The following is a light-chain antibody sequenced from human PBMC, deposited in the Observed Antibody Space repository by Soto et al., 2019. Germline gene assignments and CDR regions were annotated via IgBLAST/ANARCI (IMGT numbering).Light chain of an antibody. CDR2: DAS. V-gene: IGKV3-11*01. J-gene: IGKJ1*01. Sequence: EIVLTQSPATLSLSPGERATLSFSASQSVSSYLAWYQQKPGQAPRLLIYDASTRPTGIPARFSGSGSGTDFTLTISSLEPEDFAVYYCQQYGSSPRTFGQGTKVDIK. CDR1: QSVSSY. CDR3: QQYGSSPRT.